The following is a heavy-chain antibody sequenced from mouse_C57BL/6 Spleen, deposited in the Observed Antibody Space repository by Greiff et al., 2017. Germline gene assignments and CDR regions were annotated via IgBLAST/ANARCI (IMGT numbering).Heavy chain of an antibody. V-gene: IGHV3-8*01. CDR1: GYSITSDY. CDR2: ISYSGST. J-gene: IGHJ1*03. Sequence: EVQGVESGPGLAKPSQTLSLTCSVTGYSITSDYWNWIRKFPGNKLEYMGYISYSGSTYYNPSLKSRISITRDTSKNQYYLQLNSVTTEDTATYYCARYRGYDGYYVTYWYFDVWGTGTTVTVSS. D-gene: IGHD2-3*01. CDR3: ARYRGYDGYYVTYWYFDV.